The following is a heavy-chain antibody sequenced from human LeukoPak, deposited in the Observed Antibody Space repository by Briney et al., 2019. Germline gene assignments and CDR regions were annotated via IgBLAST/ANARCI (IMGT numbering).Heavy chain of an antibody. J-gene: IGHJ4*02. D-gene: IGHD2-15*01. CDR2: ISGSGGST. Sequence: PGGSLRLSCAASGFTFSSYGMSWVRQAPGKGLEWVSVISGSGGSTYYADSVKGRFTISRDNSKNTLYLQMNSLRAEDTAVYYCAKDLLPCSGGSCYFAGTTSFYWGQGTLVTVSS. CDR1: GFTFSSYG. V-gene: IGHV3-23*01. CDR3: AKDLLPCSGGSCYFAGTTSFY.